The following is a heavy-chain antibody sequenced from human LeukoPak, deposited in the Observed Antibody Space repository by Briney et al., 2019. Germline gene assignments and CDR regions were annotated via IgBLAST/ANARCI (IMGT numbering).Heavy chain of an antibody. Sequence: SQTLSLTCTVSGGSISSGSYYWSWIRQPAGKGLELIGRIYTSGRTNYNPSLKSRVTISLDTSKNQFSLKLSSVTAADTAVYYCARGLTYYYGSGSNNWFDPWGQGTLVTVSS. CDR3: ARGLTYYYGSGSNNWFDP. CDR1: GGSISSGSYY. V-gene: IGHV4-61*02. D-gene: IGHD3-10*01. CDR2: IYTSGRT. J-gene: IGHJ5*02.